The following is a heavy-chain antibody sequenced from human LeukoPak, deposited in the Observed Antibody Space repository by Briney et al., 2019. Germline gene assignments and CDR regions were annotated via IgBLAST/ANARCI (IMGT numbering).Heavy chain of an antibody. Sequence: GASVKVSCKASGYTFTGYYMHWVRQAPGQGLEWMGWINPNSGGTNYAQKFQGRVTMTRDTSISTAYMELSRLRSDDTAVYYCASCDCYSNYLFWYFDYWGQGTLVTVSS. CDR3: ASCDCYSNYLFWYFDY. CDR2: INPNSGGT. D-gene: IGHD4-11*01. J-gene: IGHJ4*02. CDR1: GYTFTGYY. V-gene: IGHV1-2*02.